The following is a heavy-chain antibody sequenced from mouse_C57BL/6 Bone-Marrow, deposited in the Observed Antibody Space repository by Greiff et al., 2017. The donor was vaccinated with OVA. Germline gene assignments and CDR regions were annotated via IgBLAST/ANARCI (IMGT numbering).Heavy chain of an antibody. CDR2: ISYDGSN. CDR3: ARDGTFYAMGY. CDR1: GYSITSGYY. J-gene: IGHJ4*01. Sequence: VQLQQSGPGLVKPSQSLSLTCSVTGYSITSGYYWNWIRQFPGNKLEWMGYISYDGSNNYNPSLKNRISITRDTSKNQFFLKLNSVTTEDTATYYCARDGTFYAMGYWGQGTSVTVSS. V-gene: IGHV3-6*01. D-gene: IGHD1-1*02.